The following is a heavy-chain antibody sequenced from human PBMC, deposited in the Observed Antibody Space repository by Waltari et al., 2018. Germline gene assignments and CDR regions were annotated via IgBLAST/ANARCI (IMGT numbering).Heavy chain of an antibody. D-gene: IGHD6-19*01. CDR3: ARVQFSYSSGWDYYFDY. V-gene: IGHV3-48*01. CDR1: GFTFSSYS. CDR2: IISSSSTI. Sequence: EVQLVESGGGLVQPGGSLRLSCAASGFTFSSYSMNWVRQAPGKGLEWVSYIISSSSTIYYADSVKGRFTISRDNAKNSLYLQMNSLRAEDTAVYYCARVQFSYSSGWDYYFDYWGQGTLVTVSS. J-gene: IGHJ4*02.